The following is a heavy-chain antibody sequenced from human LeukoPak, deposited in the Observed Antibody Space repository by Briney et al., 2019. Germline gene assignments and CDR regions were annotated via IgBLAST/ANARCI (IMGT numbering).Heavy chain of an antibody. D-gene: IGHD2-15*01. CDR3: AGEYCSGGSCRQGFDY. CDR1: GYTFTDYY. V-gene: IGHV1-2*02. Sequence: PKASVTLSCTASGYTFTDYYMHWVRQAPGQGLEWMGWINPNSGDTNHAQNFQGRVTLTRDTSISTAYMELSSLRSDDSAVYYCAGEYCSGGSCRQGFDYWGQGTLVTVSS. CDR2: INPNSGDT. J-gene: IGHJ4*02.